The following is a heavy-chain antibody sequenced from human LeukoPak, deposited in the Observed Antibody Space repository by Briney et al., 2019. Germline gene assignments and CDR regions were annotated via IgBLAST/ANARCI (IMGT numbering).Heavy chain of an antibody. V-gene: IGHV1-69*05. CDR3: ASSVVVPAAIEGPYYYMDV. D-gene: IGHD2-2*02. Sequence: SVKVSCKASGGTFSSYAISWVRQAPGQGLKWMGGIIPIFGTANYAQKFQGRVTITTDESTSTAYMELSSLRSEDTAVYYCASSVVVPAAIEGPYYYMDVWGKGTTVTVSS. J-gene: IGHJ6*03. CDR1: GGTFSSYA. CDR2: IIPIFGTA.